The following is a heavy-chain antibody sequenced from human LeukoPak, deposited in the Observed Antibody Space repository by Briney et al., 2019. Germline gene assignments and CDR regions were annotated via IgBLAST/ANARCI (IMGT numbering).Heavy chain of an antibody. V-gene: IGHV3-7*01. CDR2: IKQDGSEK. D-gene: IGHD2-2*01. Sequence: GGSLRLSCAASGFTLSSYWMSWVRQAPGKGLEWVANIKQDGSEKYYVDSVKGRFTISRDNAKNSLYPQMNSLRAEDTAVYYCARVWSAANDYWGQGTLVTVSS. CDR1: GFTLSSYW. CDR3: ARVWSAANDY. J-gene: IGHJ4*02.